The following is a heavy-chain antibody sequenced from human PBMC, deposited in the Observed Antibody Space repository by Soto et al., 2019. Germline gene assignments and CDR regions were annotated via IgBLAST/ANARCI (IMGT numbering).Heavy chain of an antibody. CDR1: GCTFTGYY. Sequence: ASVKVSCKACGCTFTGYYMHWVRQAPGQGLEWMGWINPNSGGTNYAQKFQGRVTMTRDTSISTAYMELSRLRSDDTAVYYCARADSSWYWFDPWGQGTRVTVSS. J-gene: IGHJ5*02. CDR2: INPNSGGT. D-gene: IGHD6-13*01. V-gene: IGHV1-2*02. CDR3: ARADSSWYWFDP.